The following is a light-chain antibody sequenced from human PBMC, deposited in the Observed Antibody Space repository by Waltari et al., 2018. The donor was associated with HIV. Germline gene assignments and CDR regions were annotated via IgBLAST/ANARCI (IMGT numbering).Light chain of an antibody. CDR2: GAY. V-gene: IGKV1-NL1*01. J-gene: IGKJ4*01. Sequence: DIQMTQLPSSLSASVGDRVTISCRATQQRPGKVPKLLVYGAYIRQRGVASRITGSGSGTEFSLTISSLQPEDFATYFCHQYFSDPFTFGGGTKVEI. CDR3: HQYFSDPFT. CDR1: Q.